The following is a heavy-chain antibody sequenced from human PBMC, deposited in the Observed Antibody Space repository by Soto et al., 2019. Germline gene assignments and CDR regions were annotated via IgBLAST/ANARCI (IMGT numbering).Heavy chain of an antibody. Sequence: QVQLVQSGAEVKKPGASVKVSCKASGYTFTSYGISWVRQAPGQGLEWMGWISAYNGNTNYAQKLQGRVTMTTDTSTSTAYMELRSLRSEETAVYDCARNRGITMVRGRIYSGMDVWGQGTTVTVSS. V-gene: IGHV1-18*01. CDR1: GYTFTSYG. J-gene: IGHJ6*02. D-gene: IGHD3-10*01. CDR2: ISAYNGNT. CDR3: ARNRGITMVRGRIYSGMDV.